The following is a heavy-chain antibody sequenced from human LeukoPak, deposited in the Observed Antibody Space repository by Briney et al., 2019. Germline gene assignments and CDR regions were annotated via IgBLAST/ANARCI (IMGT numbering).Heavy chain of an antibody. D-gene: IGHD3-10*01. CDR3: ARGLRGVISNFDY. V-gene: IGHV3-21*01. Sequence: KAGGSLRLSCAASGFTFSSYSMNWVRQAPGKGLEWVSSISSSSYIYYADSVKGRFTISRDNAKNSLYLQMNSLRAEDTAVYYCARGLRGVISNFDYWGRGTLVTVSS. J-gene: IGHJ4*02. CDR2: ISSSSYI. CDR1: GFTFSSYS.